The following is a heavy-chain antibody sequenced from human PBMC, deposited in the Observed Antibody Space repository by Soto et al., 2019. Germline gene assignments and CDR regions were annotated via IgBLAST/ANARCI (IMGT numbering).Heavy chain of an antibody. CDR1: GYTFTSYG. CDR2: ISAYNGNT. V-gene: IGHV1-18*01. D-gene: IGHD6-19*01. CDR3: ARWDRIAVADLYYFDY. J-gene: IGHJ4*02. Sequence: QVQLVQSGAEVKKPGASVKVSCKASGYTFTSYGISWVRQAPGQGLEWMGWISAYNGNTNYAQKLQGRVTMTTDTXTIXAYMELRSLRSDDTAVYYCARWDRIAVADLYYFDYWGQGTLVTVSS.